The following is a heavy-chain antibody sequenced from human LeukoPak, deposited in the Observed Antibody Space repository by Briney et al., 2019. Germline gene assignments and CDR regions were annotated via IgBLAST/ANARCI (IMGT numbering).Heavy chain of an antibody. CDR1: GFTFSSYS. V-gene: IGHV3-21*01. J-gene: IGHJ5*02. CDR3: ARSQLLYNWFDP. CDR2: ISSSSSYI. D-gene: IGHD2-2*01. Sequence: GGSLRLSCAASGFTFSSYSMNWVRQAPGKGLKWVSSISSSSSYIYYADSVKGRFTISRDNAKNSLYLQMNSLRAEDTAVYYCARSQLLYNWFDPWGQGTLVTVSS.